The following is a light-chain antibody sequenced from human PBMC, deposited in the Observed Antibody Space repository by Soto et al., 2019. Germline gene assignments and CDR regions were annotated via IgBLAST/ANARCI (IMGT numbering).Light chain of an antibody. Sequence: EIVSTQSPATLSLSPGERATLSCRASQSVSIDLAWYQQTPGQAPRLLIYGASTRAPGIPARFSGSGSGTDFTLTISSLEPEDFAVYYCQQRRDRPLTFGGGTKVDI. V-gene: IGKV3-11*01. CDR1: QSVSID. CDR3: QQRRDRPLT. CDR2: GAS. J-gene: IGKJ4*01.